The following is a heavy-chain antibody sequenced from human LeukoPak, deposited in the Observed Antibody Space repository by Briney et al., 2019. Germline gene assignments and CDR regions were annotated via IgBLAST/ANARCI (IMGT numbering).Heavy chain of an antibody. CDR1: GYTFTSYD. D-gene: IGHD2-2*01. CDR3: ARARLGYCSSTSCYEFDP. Sequence: ASVKVSCKASGYTFTSYDINWVRQATGQGLEWMGWMNPNSGNTGYAQKFQGRVTITRNTSISTAYMELSSLRSEDTAVYYCARARLGYCSSTSCYEFDPWGQGTLVTVSS. CDR2: MNPNSGNT. J-gene: IGHJ5*02. V-gene: IGHV1-8*03.